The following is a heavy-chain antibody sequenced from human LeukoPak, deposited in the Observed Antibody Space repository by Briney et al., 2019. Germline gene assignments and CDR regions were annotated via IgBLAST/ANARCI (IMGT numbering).Heavy chain of an antibody. V-gene: IGHV3-11*01. CDR3: ARGHYGLDV. CDR2: ISTSGTSI. J-gene: IGHJ6*02. CDR1: GFTFSDHY. Sequence: GGSLRLSCAASGFTFSDHYFSWIRQAPGKGLEWVSYISTSGTSIFYADSVKGRFTISRDNAKNSLYLQMNSLRAEDTAVYYCARGHYGLDVWGQGATVTVSS.